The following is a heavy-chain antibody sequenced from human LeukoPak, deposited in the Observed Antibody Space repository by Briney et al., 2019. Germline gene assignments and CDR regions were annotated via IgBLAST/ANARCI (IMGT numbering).Heavy chain of an antibody. CDR1: GFTFSSFA. D-gene: IGHD6-13*01. CDR3: AKRTSGSSWYSSDS. J-gene: IGHJ4*02. Sequence: GGSLRLSCAASGFTFSSFAMNWVRQAPGKGLEWVSTMSGDATSSYYADSVKGRFTISRDNSKTTLFLQMNSLRAEDTAVYYCAKRTSGSSWYSSDSWGQGTLVTVSS. CDR2: MSGDATSS. V-gene: IGHV3-23*01.